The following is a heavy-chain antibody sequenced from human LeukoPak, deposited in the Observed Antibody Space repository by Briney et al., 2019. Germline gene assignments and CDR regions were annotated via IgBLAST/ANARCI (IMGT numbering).Heavy chain of an antibody. D-gene: IGHD4-11*01. CDR3: ARGTVTPS. Sequence: GSLRLSCAASGFTFSSHSMNWVRQAPGKGLEWVSYISASSTIYYADSVKGRFTISRDNAKNSLYLQMNSLRAEDTAVYYCARGTVTPSWGQGVLVTVSS. V-gene: IGHV3-48*01. CDR2: ISASSTI. CDR1: GFTFSSHS. J-gene: IGHJ5*02.